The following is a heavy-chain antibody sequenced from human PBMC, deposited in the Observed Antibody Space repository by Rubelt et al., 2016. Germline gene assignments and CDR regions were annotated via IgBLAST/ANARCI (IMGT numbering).Heavy chain of an antibody. Sequence: QVQLVQSGAEVKKPGASVKVSYKASGYTFTGYYLHLLRQAPGQGLEWVGRVNPNNGVTNYAQKFHGRVTMTMDTSISTAYMELSSLLSDDTALYYCARSSTGNAMDVWGQGTTVTVSS. J-gene: IGHJ6*02. CDR2: VNPNNGVT. CDR1: GYTFTGYY. V-gene: IGHV1-2*06. CDR3: ARSSTGNAMDV. D-gene: IGHD3-10*01.